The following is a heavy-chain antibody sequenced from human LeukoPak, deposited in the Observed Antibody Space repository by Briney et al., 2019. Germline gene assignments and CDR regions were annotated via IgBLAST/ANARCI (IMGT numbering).Heavy chain of an antibody. J-gene: IGHJ5*02. CDR2: INHSGST. D-gene: IGHD1-26*01. CDR3: ARQSGFIS. V-gene: IGHV4-34*01. CDR1: GGSFSGYY. Sequence: PSETLSLTCAVYGGSFSGYYWSWIRQPPGKGLEWTGEINHSGSTNYNPSLKSRVTISVDTSKNQFSLKLSSVTAADTAVYYCARQSGFISWGQGTLVTVSS.